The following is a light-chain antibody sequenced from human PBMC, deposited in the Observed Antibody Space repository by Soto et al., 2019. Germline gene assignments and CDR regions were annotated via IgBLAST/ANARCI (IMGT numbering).Light chain of an antibody. CDR1: DXXIGSNT. CDR3: AAWDDSLNGRAV. V-gene: IGLV1-44*01. Sequence: QSVLTQPPXXSXXPGXXXTXXXXXSDXXIGSNTVNWYQQVPGTAPKLLIXSNSQRPSGVPDRFXXSKSGTSASLAISGLQSEDEGDYYCAAWDDSLNGRAVFGGGTKLTVL. J-gene: IGLJ3*02. CDR2: SNS.